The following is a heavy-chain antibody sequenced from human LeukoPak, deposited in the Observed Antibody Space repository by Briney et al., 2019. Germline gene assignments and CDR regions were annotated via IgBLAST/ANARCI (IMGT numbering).Heavy chain of an antibody. Sequence: PSETLSLTCTVSGGSISSYYWSWIRQPPGEGLEWIGYIYYSGSTNYNPSLKSRVTISVDTSKNQFSLKLSSVTAADTAVYYCARVRCSSTSCYIGDYYYYYMDVWGKGTTVTVSS. CDR2: IYYSGST. J-gene: IGHJ6*03. V-gene: IGHV4-59*01. D-gene: IGHD2-2*02. CDR3: ARVRCSSTSCYIGDYYYYYMDV. CDR1: GGSISSYY.